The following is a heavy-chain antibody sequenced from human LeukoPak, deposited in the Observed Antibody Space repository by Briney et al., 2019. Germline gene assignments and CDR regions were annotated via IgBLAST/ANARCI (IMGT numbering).Heavy chain of an antibody. V-gene: IGHV3-21*01. J-gene: IGHJ4*02. CDR3: ASEYDSSGSFDY. CDR1: GFTFSSYS. Sequence: GGSLRPSCAASGFTFSSYSMNWVRQAPGKGLEWVSSISSSSSYIYYADSVKGRFTISRDSAKNSLYLQMNSLRAEDTAVYYCASEYDSSGSFDYWGQGTLVTVSS. D-gene: IGHD3-22*01. CDR2: ISSSSSYI.